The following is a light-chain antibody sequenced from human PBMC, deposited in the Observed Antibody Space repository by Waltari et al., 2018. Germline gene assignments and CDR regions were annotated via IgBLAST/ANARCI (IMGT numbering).Light chain of an antibody. J-gene: IGLJ2*01. CDR3: ASFAGSNTL. Sequence: QSALTQPPSASGSPGQSVTISCTGTSTALGLYNYVSWYQHHPGKAPKLLIYEVSERPSGVPDRFSGSKSGITASLTVFGLQTEDEADYYCASFAGSNTLFGGGTKLTVL. CDR1: STALGLYNY. V-gene: IGLV2-8*01. CDR2: EVS.